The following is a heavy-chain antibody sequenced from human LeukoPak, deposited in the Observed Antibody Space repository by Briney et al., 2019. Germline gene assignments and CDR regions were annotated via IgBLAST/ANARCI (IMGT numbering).Heavy chain of an antibody. CDR3: ARTTHYDYVWGSYRHFDY. CDR1: GFTFSSYE. D-gene: IGHD3-16*02. CDR2: ISSSGSTI. Sequence: PGGSLRLSCAASGFTFSSYEMNWVRQAPRKGLEWVSYISSSGSTIYYADSVKGRFTISRDNAKNSLYLQMNSLRAEDTAVYYCARTTHYDYVWGSYRHFDYWGQGTLVTVSS. J-gene: IGHJ4*02. V-gene: IGHV3-48*03.